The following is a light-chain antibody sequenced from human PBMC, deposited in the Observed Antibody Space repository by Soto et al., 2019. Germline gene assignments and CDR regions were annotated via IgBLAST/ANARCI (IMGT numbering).Light chain of an antibody. J-gene: IGKJ2*01. CDR1: QSITYY. V-gene: IGKV1-39*01. Sequence: DLQMTQSPSSLPASVGDRVTITCRASQSITYYLSWYQQRPGKAPKLLIHAASNLQSGVPSRFSGSGSETDFSLTISSLQPEDFATYYCQQSYSAPRTFGQGTKVEIK. CDR2: AAS. CDR3: QQSYSAPRT.